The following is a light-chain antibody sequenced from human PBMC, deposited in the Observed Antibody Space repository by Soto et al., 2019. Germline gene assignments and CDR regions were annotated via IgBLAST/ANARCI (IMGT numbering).Light chain of an antibody. CDR2: DAS. V-gene: IGKV3-11*01. CDR3: QQRSNWPLT. CDR1: QSVSSY. Sequence: EIVLPPSPATLSLSPGERATLSCRASQSVSSYLAWYQQKPGQAPRLLMSDASDRATGIPARFSGSGSGTDFTLTISSLEPEDFAVYYCQQRSNWPLTFGGGTKVDIK. J-gene: IGKJ4*01.